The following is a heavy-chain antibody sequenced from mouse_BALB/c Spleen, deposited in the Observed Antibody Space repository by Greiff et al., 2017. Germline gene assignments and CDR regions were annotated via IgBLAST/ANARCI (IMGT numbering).Heavy chain of an antibody. J-gene: IGHJ1*01. Sequence: EVHLVESGGGLVQPGGSMKLSCVASGFTFSNYWMNWVRQSPEKGLEWVAEIRLKSNNYATHYAESVKGRFTISRDNSKSSVYLQMNNLRAEDTGIYYCTRRNWNAWYFDVWGAGTTVTVSS. CDR3: TRRNWNAWYFDV. D-gene: IGHD4-1*01. CDR1: GFTFSNYW. V-gene: IGHV6-6*02. CDR2: IRLKSNNYAT.